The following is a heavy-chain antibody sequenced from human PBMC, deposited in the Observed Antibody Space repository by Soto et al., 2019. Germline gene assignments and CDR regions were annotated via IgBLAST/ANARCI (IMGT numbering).Heavy chain of an antibody. CDR1: GYTLTELS. CDR3: ATDLGNPPDYYYYGMDV. J-gene: IGHJ6*02. CDR2: FDPEDGET. V-gene: IGHV1-24*01. Sequence: GASVKVSCKVSGYTLTELSMHWVRQAPGEGLEWMGGFDPEDGETIYAQKFQGRVTMTEDTSTDTAYMELSSLRSEDTAVYYCATDLGNPPDYYYYGMDVWGQGTTVTVSS.